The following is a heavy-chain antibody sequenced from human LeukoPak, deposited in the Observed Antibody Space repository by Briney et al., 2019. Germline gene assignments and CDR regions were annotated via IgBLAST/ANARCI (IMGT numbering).Heavy chain of an antibody. D-gene: IGHD4-23*01. Sequence: SVKVSCKASGGTFSSYAISWVRQAHGQGLEWMGRIIPILGIANYAQKFQGRVTITADKSTSTAYMELSSLRSEDTAVYYCARLGSSPTTVVFSWGQGTLVTVSS. V-gene: IGHV1-69*04. CDR3: ARLGSSPTTVVFS. CDR2: IIPILGIA. CDR1: GGTFSSYA. J-gene: IGHJ4*02.